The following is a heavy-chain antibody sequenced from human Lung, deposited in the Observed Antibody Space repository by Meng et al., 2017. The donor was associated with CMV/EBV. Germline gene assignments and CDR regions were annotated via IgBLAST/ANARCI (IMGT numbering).Heavy chain of an antibody. D-gene: IGHD5-24*01. CDR2: NNPRDGDT. CDR1: GNTFTYYH. CDR3: ARERDATYYFHN. V-gene: IGHV1-46*04. J-gene: IGHJ4*02. Sequence: QMHLVQPLAGVMKPGSSVTVSCNESGNTFTYYHIHWVRQAPGQGLEWVGINNPRDGDTSYSQKLRGRVTLTRDTSTSTAYMELSSLSSGDTAVYYCARERDATYYFHNWGQGTLVTVSS.